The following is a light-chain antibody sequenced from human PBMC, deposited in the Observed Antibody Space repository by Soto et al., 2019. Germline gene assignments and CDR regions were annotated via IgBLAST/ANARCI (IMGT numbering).Light chain of an antibody. Sequence: EIVMTQSPVTLSVSPGERATLSCRASQSVSTYLAWYQQKPGQAPRLLIYDASKRATGIPARFSGSGSGTDFTLTITSLESEDFAVYYCQQRSTWPPRLTFGGGTKVDIK. CDR1: QSVSTY. CDR3: QQRSTWPPRLT. J-gene: IGKJ4*01. CDR2: DAS. V-gene: IGKV3-11*01.